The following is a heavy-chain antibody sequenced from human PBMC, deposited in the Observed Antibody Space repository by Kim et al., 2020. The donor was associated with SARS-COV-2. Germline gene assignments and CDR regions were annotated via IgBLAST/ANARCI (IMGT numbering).Heavy chain of an antibody. D-gene: IGHD3-10*01. Sequence: GGSLRLSCAASGFAFSSFAMSWVRQAPGKGLEWVSTIGGSDGSTYYADSVKGRFTISRDNSKNTLDLQMNSLRAEDTAVYYCAKSDGSGSYDDYWGQGTLVTVSS. CDR1: GFAFSSFA. CDR2: IGGSDGST. CDR3: AKSDGSGSYDDY. J-gene: IGHJ4*02. V-gene: IGHV3-23*01.